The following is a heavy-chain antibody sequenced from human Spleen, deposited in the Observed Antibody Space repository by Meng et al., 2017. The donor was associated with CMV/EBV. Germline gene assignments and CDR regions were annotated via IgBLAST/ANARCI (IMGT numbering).Heavy chain of an antibody. D-gene: IGHD2-2*01. V-gene: IGHV3-30*04. CDR2: ISSDGSNK. CDR3: AREKYLGYCSSTSCPPFRGMDV. CDR1: GFTFSNYV. Sequence: GESLKISCAASGFTFSNYVLHWVRQAPGKGLEWVAVISSDGSNKYYAESVKDRFTISRDNFKDTLSLQMNSLRAEDTAVYYCAREKYLGYCSSTSCPPFRGMDVWGQGTTVTVSS. J-gene: IGHJ6*02.